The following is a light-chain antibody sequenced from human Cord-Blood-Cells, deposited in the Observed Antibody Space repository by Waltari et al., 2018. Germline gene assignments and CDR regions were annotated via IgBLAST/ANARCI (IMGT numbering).Light chain of an antibody. CDR1: SSAVGGYNY. V-gene: IGLV2-11*01. J-gene: IGLJ2*01. CDR2: GVS. CDR3: CSYAGSYTWV. Sequence: QSALTQPRSVSGSPGQSVTISCTGTSSAVGGYNYVPWYQQHPGKAPKLMIYGVSKRPSGVPDRFSGSKSGNTASLTISGLQAEDEADYYCCSYAGSYTWVFGGGTKLTVL.